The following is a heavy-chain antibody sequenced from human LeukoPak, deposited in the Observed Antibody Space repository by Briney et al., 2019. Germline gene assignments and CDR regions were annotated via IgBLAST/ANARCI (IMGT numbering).Heavy chain of an antibody. CDR1: GGSISSYY. V-gene: IGHV4-59*01. Sequence: SETLSLTCTVSGGSISSYYWSWIRQPPGKGLEWIGYIYYSGSTNYNPSFKSRVTISVDTSKNQFSLKLSSVTAADTAVYYCARGVAAAGTGFDYWGQGTQVTVSS. CDR3: ARGVAAAGTGFDY. J-gene: IGHJ4*02. D-gene: IGHD6-13*01. CDR2: IYYSGST.